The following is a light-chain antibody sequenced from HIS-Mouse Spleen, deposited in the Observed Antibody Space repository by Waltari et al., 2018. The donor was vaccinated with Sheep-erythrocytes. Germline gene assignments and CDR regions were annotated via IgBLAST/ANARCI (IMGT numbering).Light chain of an antibody. Sequence: QSVLTQPPSASGTPGQRVTISCSGSSSNIGSNTVNWYQQLPGTAPKLLIYSNKQRPSGVPDRFSGSKSGTSASLAISGLQSEDEADYYCAAWDDSLGKVFGGGTKLTVL. CDR3: AAWDDSLGKV. CDR2: SNK. V-gene: IGLV1-44*01. J-gene: IGLJ3*02. CDR1: SSNIGSNT.